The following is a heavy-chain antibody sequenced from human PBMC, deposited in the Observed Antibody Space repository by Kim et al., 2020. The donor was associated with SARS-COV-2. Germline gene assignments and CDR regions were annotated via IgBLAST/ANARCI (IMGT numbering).Heavy chain of an antibody. J-gene: IGHJ4*02. D-gene: IGHD3-10*01. Sequence: GGSLRLSCAASGFTFSRYAMHWVRQAPGKGLEWVAVTSYDGSNKYYADSEKGRFTISRDNSKNTLYLQVNSLRAEDTAVYYCARGAAGALWFGVLSFDYWGQGNLVTVSS. V-gene: IGHV3-30*04. CDR1: GFTFSRYA. CDR2: TSYDGSNK. CDR3: ARGAAGALWFGVLSFDY.